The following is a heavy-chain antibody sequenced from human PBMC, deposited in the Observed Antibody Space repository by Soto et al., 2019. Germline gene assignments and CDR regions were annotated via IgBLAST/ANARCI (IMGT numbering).Heavy chain of an antibody. CDR1: GGSISSGDYY. D-gene: IGHD3-3*01. Sequence: QVQLQESGPGLVKPSQTLSLTCTVSGGSISSGDYYWSWIRQHPGKGLEWIGYIYYSGSTYYNPSVKSRVTISVDTSKNRFSLRLSSVAAADTAVYYCARWWSGSRQGFDPWGQGTLVTVSS. V-gene: IGHV4-31*03. CDR3: ARWWSGSRQGFDP. CDR2: IYYSGST. J-gene: IGHJ5*02.